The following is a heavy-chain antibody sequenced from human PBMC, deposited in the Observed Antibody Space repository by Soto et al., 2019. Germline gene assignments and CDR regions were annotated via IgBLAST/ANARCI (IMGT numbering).Heavy chain of an antibody. V-gene: IGHV5-51*01. D-gene: IGHD1-20*01. CDR3: ARGTITGTPPDY. CDR2: IFPGESDT. CDR1: GYSFGAYW. Sequence: GESLKISCQGSGYSFGAYWIGGVRQMPGKGLEWMGLIFPGESDTRYRPSFQGQVTISVDKSINNAYLQWSSLKASDTAMYFCARGTITGTPPDYWGQRTQVTVSS. J-gene: IGHJ4*02.